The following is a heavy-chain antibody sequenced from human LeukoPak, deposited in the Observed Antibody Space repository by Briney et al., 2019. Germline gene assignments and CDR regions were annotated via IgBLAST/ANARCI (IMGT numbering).Heavy chain of an antibody. Sequence: SETLSLTCAVYGGSFSGYYRSWIRQPPGKGLEWIGEINHSGSTNYNPSLKSRVTISVDTSKNQFSLKLSSVTAADTAVYYCAGNARASSDFWAQGTLVTVSS. CDR3: AGNARASSDF. J-gene: IGHJ4*02. D-gene: IGHD2-2*01. CDR1: GGSFSGYY. CDR2: INHSGST. V-gene: IGHV4-34*01.